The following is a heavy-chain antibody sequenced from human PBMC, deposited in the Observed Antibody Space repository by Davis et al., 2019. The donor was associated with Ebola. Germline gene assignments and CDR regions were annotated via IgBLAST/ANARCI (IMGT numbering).Heavy chain of an antibody. CDR3: AREEYSSLPYDY. V-gene: IGHV3-30-3*01. J-gene: IGHJ4*02. CDR1: GFTFSSYA. D-gene: IGHD6-6*01. CDR2: ISYDGSNK. Sequence: GESLKISCAASGFTFSSYAMHWVRQAPGKGLEWVAVISYDGSNKYYADSVKGRFTISRDNSKNTLYLQMNSLRAEDTAVYYCAREEYSSLPYDYWGQGTLVTVSS.